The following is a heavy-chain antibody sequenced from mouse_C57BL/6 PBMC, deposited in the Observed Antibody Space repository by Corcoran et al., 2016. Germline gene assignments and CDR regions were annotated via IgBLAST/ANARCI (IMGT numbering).Heavy chain of an antibody. CDR2: INPNNGGT. Sequence: EVQLQQSGPELVKPGASVKISCKASGYTFTDYYMNWVKQSHGKSLEWIGDINPNNGGTSYNQKFKGKATLTVDKSSSTAYMELRSLTSEDSAVYYCAVITTVVATDVWGTGTTVTVSS. CDR1: GYTFTDYY. J-gene: IGHJ1*03. V-gene: IGHV1-26*01. D-gene: IGHD1-1*01. CDR3: AVITTVVATDV.